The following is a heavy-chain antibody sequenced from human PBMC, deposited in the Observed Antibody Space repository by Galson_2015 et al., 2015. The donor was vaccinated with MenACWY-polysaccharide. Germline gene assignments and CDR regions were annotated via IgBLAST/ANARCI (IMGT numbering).Heavy chain of an antibody. V-gene: IGHV3-74*01. D-gene: IGHD5-12*01. J-gene: IGHJ4*02. CDR2: IKSDGSST. CDR3: ARGYSAYD. Sequence: IKSDGSSTNYADPVKGRFTISRDNAKNTLYLQMNSLRAEDTALYYCARGYSAYDWGQGTLVTVSA.